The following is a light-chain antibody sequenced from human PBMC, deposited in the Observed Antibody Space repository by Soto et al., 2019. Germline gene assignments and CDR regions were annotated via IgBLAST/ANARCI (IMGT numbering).Light chain of an antibody. CDR2: AAS. Sequence: DIQLTPSPSFLSPSIAASVTIRGVASQVISTSLAWYQLQPAKAPQLLIYAASTLESGVPSRFSATVSGTEFSLTITSLQHEDFATYYCQQLFDSPITFGQGTRVEIK. CDR1: QVISTS. V-gene: IGKV1-9*01. J-gene: IGKJ5*01. CDR3: QQLFDSPIT.